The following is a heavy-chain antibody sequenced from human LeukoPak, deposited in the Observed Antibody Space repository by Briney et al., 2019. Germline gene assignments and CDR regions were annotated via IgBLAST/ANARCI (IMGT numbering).Heavy chain of an antibody. V-gene: IGHV1-8*03. J-gene: IGHJ4*02. CDR3: ASHSGYAQ. CDR1: GYTFTSYD. Sequence: GASVKVSCKASGYTFTSYDVNWVRQATGQGLEWMGWMNPNSGNTGYAQKFQGRVTISRNTSITTAYMELSGLTSEDTAVYYCASHSGYAQWGQGTLVTVSS. D-gene: IGHD5-12*01. CDR2: MNPNSGNT.